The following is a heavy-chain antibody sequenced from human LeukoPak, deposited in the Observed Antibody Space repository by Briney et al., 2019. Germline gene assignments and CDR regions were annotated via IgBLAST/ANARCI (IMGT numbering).Heavy chain of an antibody. D-gene: IGHD5-24*01. V-gene: IGHV3-23*01. CDR3: ARRAYNWGAFDI. CDR1: GFTVINYA. J-gene: IGHJ3*02. Sequence: GGSLRLSCAASGFTVINYAMNWVRQAPGKGLEWVSTISPSGVDTYYADSVKGRFTISRDISKNTLYLQMNSLRPEDTAVYYCARRAYNWGAFDIWGQGTMVTVSS. CDR2: ISPSGVDT.